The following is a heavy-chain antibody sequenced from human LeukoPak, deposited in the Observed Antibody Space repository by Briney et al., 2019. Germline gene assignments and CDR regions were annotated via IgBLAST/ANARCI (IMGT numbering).Heavy chain of an antibody. CDR2: IYSGGST. Sequence: GGSLRLSCAASGLTVSSNYMSWVRQAPGKGLEWVSVIYSGGSTYYADSVKGRFTISRDNSKNTLYLQMNSLRAEDTAVYYCAREWQQLVLGSRDYYGMDVWGQGTTVTVSS. CDR3: AREWQQLVLGSRDYYGMDV. CDR1: GLTVSSNY. J-gene: IGHJ6*02. V-gene: IGHV3-66*01. D-gene: IGHD6-13*01.